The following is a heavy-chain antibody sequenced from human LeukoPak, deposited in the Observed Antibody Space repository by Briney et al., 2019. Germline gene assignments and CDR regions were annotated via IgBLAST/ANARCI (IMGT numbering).Heavy chain of an antibody. CDR1: GGSISSYY. J-gene: IGHJ4*02. V-gene: IGHV4-59*08. CDR2: IYYSGST. Sequence: SETLSLTCTVSGGSISSYYWSWIRQPPGKGLEWIGYIYYSGSTNYNPSLKSRVTISVDTSKNQFSLKLSSVTAADTAVYYCARTEYGYGYGPYYFDYWGQGTLVTVSS. CDR3: ARTEYGYGYGPYYFDY. D-gene: IGHD5-18*01.